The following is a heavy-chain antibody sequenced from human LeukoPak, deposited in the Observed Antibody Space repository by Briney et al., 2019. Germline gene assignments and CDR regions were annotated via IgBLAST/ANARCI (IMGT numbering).Heavy chain of an antibody. D-gene: IGHD3-3*01. J-gene: IGHJ5*02. Sequence: SETLSLTCTVSGGSISSSSYYWGWIRQPPGKGLEWIGSIYYSGSTYYNPSLKSRVTISVDTSKNQFSLKLSSVTAADTAVYYCARCPPAGRATYYDFWSGYYPYSNWFDPWGQGTLVTLSS. CDR3: ARCPPAGRATYYDFWSGYYPYSNWFDP. CDR2: IYYSGST. V-gene: IGHV4-39*07. CDR1: GGSISSSSYY.